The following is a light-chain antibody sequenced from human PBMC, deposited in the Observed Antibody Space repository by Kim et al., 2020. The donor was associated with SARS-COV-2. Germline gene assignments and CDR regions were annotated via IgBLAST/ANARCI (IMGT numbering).Light chain of an antibody. Sequence: GVTISCTGSRSNSGAGYDVPWYQQLPGTAPKLLIYGNSNRPSGVPDRFSGSKSGTSASLAITGLQAEDEADYYCQSYDSSLSGSVFGGGTKLTVL. CDR2: GNS. CDR3: QSYDSSLSGSV. V-gene: IGLV1-40*01. CDR1: RSNSGAGYD. J-gene: IGLJ2*01.